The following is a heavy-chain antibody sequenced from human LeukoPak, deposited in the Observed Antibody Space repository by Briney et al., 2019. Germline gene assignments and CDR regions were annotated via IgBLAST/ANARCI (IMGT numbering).Heavy chain of an antibody. D-gene: IGHD3-22*01. V-gene: IGHV3-23*01. CDR2: ISGSGGST. J-gene: IGHJ5*02. CDR1: GFTFSSYA. Sequence: SGGSLRLSCAASGFTFSSYAMSWVRQAPGKGLEWVSAISGSGGSTYYADSVKGRFTISRDNSKNTLYLQMNSLRAEDTAVYYCAKYYYDSSGYYPSLDPWGQGTLVTVSS. CDR3: AKYYYDSSGYYPSLDP.